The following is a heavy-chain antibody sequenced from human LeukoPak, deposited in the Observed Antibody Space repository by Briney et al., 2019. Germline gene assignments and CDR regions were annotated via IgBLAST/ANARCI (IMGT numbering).Heavy chain of an antibody. CDR3: ARSGYSGYDHWIAWDY. CDR1: GYTFTSYG. J-gene: IGHJ4*02. D-gene: IGHD5-12*01. Sequence: GASVKVSCKASGYTFTSYGISWVRQAPGQGLEWMGWISAYNGNTNYAQKLQGRVTMTTDTSTSTAYMELRSLRSDDTAVYYCARSGYSGYDHWIAWDYWGQGTLVTVSS. CDR2: ISAYNGNT. V-gene: IGHV1-18*01.